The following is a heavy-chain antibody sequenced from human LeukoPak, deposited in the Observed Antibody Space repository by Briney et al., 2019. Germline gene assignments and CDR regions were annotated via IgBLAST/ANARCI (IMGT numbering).Heavy chain of an antibody. V-gene: IGHV1-24*01. CDR2: FDFEDGET. CDR3: ATELPRGLLSY. D-gene: IGHD1-26*01. CDR1: GYTLTELS. Sequence: ASVKVSFKVSGYTLTELSMHWVRQAPGKGLEWMGGFDFEDGETTYAQKFQGRVTMTEDTPTDTAYMDLRSLRSEDTAVYYCATELPRGLLSYWGQGTLVTVSS. J-gene: IGHJ4*02.